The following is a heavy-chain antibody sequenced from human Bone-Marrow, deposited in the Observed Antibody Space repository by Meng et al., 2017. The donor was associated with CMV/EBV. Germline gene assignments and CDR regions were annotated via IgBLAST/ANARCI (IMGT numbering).Heavy chain of an antibody. D-gene: IGHD3-22*01. CDR3: ARDASYHDSSGYWEGAFDI. V-gene: IGHV3-48*04. J-gene: IGHJ3*02. CDR1: GFTFSSYS. Sequence: GESLKISCAASGFTFSSYSMNWVRQAPGKGLEWVSYISSSGSTIYYADSVKGRFTISRDNAKNSLYLQMNSLRAEDTAVYYCARDASYHDSSGYWEGAFDIWGQGTMVTVSS. CDR2: ISSSGSTI.